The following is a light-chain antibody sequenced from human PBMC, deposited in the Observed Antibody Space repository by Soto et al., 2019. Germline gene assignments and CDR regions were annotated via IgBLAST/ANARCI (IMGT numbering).Light chain of an antibody. CDR3: QQYGSSPLT. CDR2: DAS. V-gene: IGKV3-20*01. CDR1: QSVGSNY. Sequence: EMVLTQSPGTLSLSPGERATLSCRASQSVGSNYLVWYQQKPGQAPRFLIYDASSRATGIPDRFSGSGSGTDFTLTISRLEPEDFAVYYCQQYGSSPLTFGGGTKVEIK. J-gene: IGKJ4*01.